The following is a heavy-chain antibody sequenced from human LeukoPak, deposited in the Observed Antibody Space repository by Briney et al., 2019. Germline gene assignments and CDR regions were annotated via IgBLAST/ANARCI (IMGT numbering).Heavy chain of an antibody. Sequence: PGRSLRLSCAASGFTFSSYGMHWVRQAPGKGLEWVAVIWYDGSNKYYADSVKGRFTISRDNSKNTLYLQMNSLRTEDTAIYYCAKEDVVVITIRYFQHWGQGTLVTVSS. CDR3: AKEDVVVITIRYFQH. V-gene: IGHV3-33*06. CDR1: GFTFSSYG. J-gene: IGHJ1*01. CDR2: IWYDGSNK. D-gene: IGHD3-22*01.